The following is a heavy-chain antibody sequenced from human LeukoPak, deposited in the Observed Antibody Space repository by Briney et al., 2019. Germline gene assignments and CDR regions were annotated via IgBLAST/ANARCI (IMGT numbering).Heavy chain of an antibody. CDR3: TRGVWA. J-gene: IGHJ5*02. Sequence: GSLRVSSAAPVYTVSFNYINCGRHALGEGLEWGSVVFSGGDTYYADSVRGPFVISRDHSKNTLYLQMNGLRAEDTAVYYCTRGVWAWGQGTLVTVSS. CDR2: VFSGGDT. V-gene: IGHV3-53*01. D-gene: IGHD1-26*01. CDR1: VYTVSFNY.